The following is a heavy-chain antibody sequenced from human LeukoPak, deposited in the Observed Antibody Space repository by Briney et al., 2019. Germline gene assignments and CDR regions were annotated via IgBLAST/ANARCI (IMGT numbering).Heavy chain of an antibody. CDR1: GFTFSSYA. Sequence: QPGRSLRLSCAAPGFTFSSYAMHWVRQAPGKGLEWVAVISYDGSNKYYADSVKGRFTISRDNSKNTLYLQMNSLRAEDTAVYYCAREGYGGNSDWYFDLWGRGTLVTVSS. J-gene: IGHJ2*01. D-gene: IGHD4-17*01. CDR3: AREGYGGNSDWYFDL. CDR2: ISYDGSNK. V-gene: IGHV3-30-3*01.